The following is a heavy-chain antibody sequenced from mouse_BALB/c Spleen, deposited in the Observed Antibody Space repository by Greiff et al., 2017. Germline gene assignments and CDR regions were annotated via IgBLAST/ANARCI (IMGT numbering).Heavy chain of an antibody. J-gene: IGHJ2*01. V-gene: IGHV5-17*02. CDR1: GFTFSSFG. Sequence: EVKVEESGAGLVQPGGSRKLSCAASGFTFSSFGMHWVRQAPEKGLEWVAYISSGSSTIYYADTVKGRFTISRDNPKNTLFLQMTSLRSEETAMYYCAREGVYDGCYGSFDYWGQGTTLTVSS. CDR3: AREGVYDGCYGSFDY. D-gene: IGHD2-3*01. CDR2: ISSGSSTI.